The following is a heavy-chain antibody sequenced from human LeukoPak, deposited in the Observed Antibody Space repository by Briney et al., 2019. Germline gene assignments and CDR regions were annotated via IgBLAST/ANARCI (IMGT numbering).Heavy chain of an antibody. Sequence: SETLSLTCTVSGESIYSNTYYWGWIRQPPGKELEWIGSVYYSGSTYYNPSLKSRVTISVDTSKNPFSLKLSSVTAADPVLYYCERLGVKNSSGHYYFDYWGQGTPVTVSS. CDR2: VYYSGST. D-gene: IGHD3-22*01. V-gene: IGHV4-39*01. J-gene: IGHJ4*02. CDR1: GESIYSNTYY. CDR3: ERLGVKNSSGHYYFDY.